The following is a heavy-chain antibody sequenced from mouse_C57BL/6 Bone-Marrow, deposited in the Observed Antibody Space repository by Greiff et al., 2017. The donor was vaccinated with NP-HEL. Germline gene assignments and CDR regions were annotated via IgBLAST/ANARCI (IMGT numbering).Heavy chain of an antibody. V-gene: IGHV1-55*01. Sequence: QVQLKQPGAELVKPGASVKMSCKASGYTFTSYWITWVKQRPGQGLEWIGDIYPGSGSTNYNEKFKSKATLTVDTSSSTAYMQLSSLTSEDSAVYYCAREGYYGSKFFYYAMDYWGQGTSVTVSS. CDR1: GYTFTSYW. CDR3: AREGYYGSKFFYYAMDY. CDR2: IYPGSGST. D-gene: IGHD1-1*01. J-gene: IGHJ4*01.